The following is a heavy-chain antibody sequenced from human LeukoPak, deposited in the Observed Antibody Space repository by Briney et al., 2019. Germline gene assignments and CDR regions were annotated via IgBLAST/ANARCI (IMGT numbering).Heavy chain of an antibody. J-gene: IGHJ5*02. D-gene: IGHD4-17*01. CDR1: GFTFSDYY. CDR3: ARGGDMTTVTNGWFDP. CDR2: ISGSGSTM. Sequence: GGSLRLSCAASGFTFSDYYMIWIRQAPGKGLEWVSYISGSGSTMYDADSVKGRFTISRDNSKNTLYLQMNSLRAEDTAVYYCARGGDMTTVTNGWFDPWGQGTLVTVSS. V-gene: IGHV3-11*04.